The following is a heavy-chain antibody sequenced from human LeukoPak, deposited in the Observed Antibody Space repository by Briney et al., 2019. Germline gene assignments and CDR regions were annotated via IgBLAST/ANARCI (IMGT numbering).Heavy chain of an antibody. CDR1: GYTFTTYG. J-gene: IGHJ3*02. CDR2: ISTYSGNT. Sequence: GASVKVSCKASGYTFTTYGISWVRQAPGQGLEWMGWISTYSGNTKYTQNLQGRVAITRDTSTSTAYMELRSLRSDDTAVYYCAKCNSGSYYVCAFDMWGQGTMVTVSS. D-gene: IGHD3-10*01. V-gene: IGHV1-18*01. CDR3: AKCNSGSYYVCAFDM.